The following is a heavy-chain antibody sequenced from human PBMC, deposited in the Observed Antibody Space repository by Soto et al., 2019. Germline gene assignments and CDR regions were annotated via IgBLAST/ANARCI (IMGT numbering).Heavy chain of an antibody. V-gene: IGHV5-51*01. CDR3: ARIDGSGWYGTGPYYYMDV. CDR2: IYPGDSDT. J-gene: IGHJ6*03. CDR1: GYSFTSYW. D-gene: IGHD6-19*01. Sequence: GESLKISCKGSGYSFTSYWIGWVRQMPGKGLEWMGIIYPGDSDTRYSPSFQGQVTISADKSISTAYLQWSSLKASDTAMYYCARIDGSGWYGTGPYYYMDVWGKGTTVTVSS.